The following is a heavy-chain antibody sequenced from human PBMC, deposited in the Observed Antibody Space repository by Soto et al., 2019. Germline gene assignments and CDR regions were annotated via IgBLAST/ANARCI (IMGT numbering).Heavy chain of an antibody. J-gene: IGHJ4*02. CDR3: AKGSEGHYFDY. V-gene: IGHV3-30*18. CDR2: ISYDGSNK. CDR1: GFTFSSYG. Sequence: QVQLVESGGGVVQPGRSLRLSCAASGFTFSSYGMHWVRKAPGKGLEWVAVISYDGSNKYYADSVKGRFTISRDNSKNTLYLQMNSLRAEDTAVYYCAKGSEGHYFDYWGQGTLVTVSS.